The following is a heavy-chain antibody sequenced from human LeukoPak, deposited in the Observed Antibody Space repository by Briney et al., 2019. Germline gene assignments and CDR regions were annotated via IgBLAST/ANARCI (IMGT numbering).Heavy chain of an antibody. J-gene: IGHJ6*03. D-gene: IGHD2-2*01. CDR1: GFTFTSYA. Sequence: GGSLRLSCAASGFTFTSYAMSWVRQAPGTGLEWVSAISGSGDSTYYADSVKGRFTISRDTAKNSLYLQMTSLRAEDTAVYYCARESGSRSYYYYMDVWGKGTTVTVSS. V-gene: IGHV3-23*01. CDR3: ARESGSRSYYYYMDV. CDR2: ISGSGDST.